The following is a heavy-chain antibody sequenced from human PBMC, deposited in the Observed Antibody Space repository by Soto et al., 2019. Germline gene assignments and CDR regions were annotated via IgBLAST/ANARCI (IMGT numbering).Heavy chain of an antibody. CDR3: ARANPFIAAAGTSPKNFDY. Sequence: SETLSLTCAVYGGSFSGYYWSWIRQPPGKGLEWIGEINHSGSTNYNPSLKSRVTISVDTSKNQFSLKLSSVTAADTAVYYCARANPFIAAAGTSPKNFDYWGQGTLVTVSS. D-gene: IGHD6-13*01. CDR2: INHSGST. J-gene: IGHJ4*02. V-gene: IGHV4-34*01. CDR1: GGSFSGYY.